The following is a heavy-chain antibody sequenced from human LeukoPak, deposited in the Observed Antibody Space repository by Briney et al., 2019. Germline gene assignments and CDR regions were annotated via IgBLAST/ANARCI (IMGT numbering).Heavy chain of an antibody. CDR1: GYTLTSYF. J-gene: IGHJ4*02. D-gene: IGHD1-26*01. CDR2: INPNDGGT. V-gene: IGHV1-46*01. Sequence: ASVKVSCKAFGYTLTSYFMHWVHRAPGQGLEWMGIINPNDGGTNYAQKFQGRVTMTRDMSTSTVYMELSSLRSEDTAVYYCAKESGATDYWGQGTLVTVSS. CDR3: AKESGATDY.